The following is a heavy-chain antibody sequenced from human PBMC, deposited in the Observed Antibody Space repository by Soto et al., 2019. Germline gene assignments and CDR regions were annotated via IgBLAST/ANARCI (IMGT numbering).Heavy chain of an antibody. Sequence: PSETLSLTCAVYGGSFSGYYWSWIRQPPGKGLEWIGEINNSGSTNYNPSLKSRVTISVDTSKNQFSLKLSSVTAADTAVYYCARGVGIAARPIYYYYGMDVWGQGTTVTVSS. V-gene: IGHV4-34*01. CDR1: GGSFSGYY. D-gene: IGHD6-6*01. CDR3: ARGVGIAARPIYYYYGMDV. J-gene: IGHJ6*02. CDR2: INNSGST.